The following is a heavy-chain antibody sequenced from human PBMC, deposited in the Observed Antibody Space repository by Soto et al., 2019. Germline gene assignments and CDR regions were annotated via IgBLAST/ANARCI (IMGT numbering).Heavy chain of an antibody. CDR3: ARVYYYDSSGYYYHFDY. CDR1: GGSISSGGYY. D-gene: IGHD3-22*01. Sequence: PSETLSLTCTVSGGSISSGGYYWSWIRQHPGKGLEWIGYIYYSGSTYYNPSLKSRVTISVDTSKNQFSLKLSSVTAADTAVYYCARVYYYDSSGYYYHFDYWGQGTLVPVSS. CDR2: IYYSGST. J-gene: IGHJ4*02. V-gene: IGHV4-31*03.